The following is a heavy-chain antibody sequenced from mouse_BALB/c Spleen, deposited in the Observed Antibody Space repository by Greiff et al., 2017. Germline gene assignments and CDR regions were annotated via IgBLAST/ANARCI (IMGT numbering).Heavy chain of an antibody. Sequence: EVQGVESGGGLVQPGGSRKLSCAASGFTFSSFGMHWVRQAPEKGLEWVAYISSGSSTIYYADTVKGRFTISRDNPKNTLFLQMTSLRSEDTAMYYCARSAAYYFDYWGQGTTLTVSS. CDR1: GFTFSSFG. CDR3: ARSAAYYFDY. V-gene: IGHV5-17*02. CDR2: ISSGSSTI. D-gene: IGHD1-2*01. J-gene: IGHJ2*01.